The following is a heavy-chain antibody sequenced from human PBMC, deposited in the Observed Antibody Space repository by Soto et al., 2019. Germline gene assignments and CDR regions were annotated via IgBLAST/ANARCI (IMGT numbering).Heavy chain of an antibody. J-gene: IGHJ4*02. D-gene: IGHD3-16*01. CDR3: ARVGVGRGGLDY. CDR1: GGSISSGGYY. V-gene: IGHV4-31*03. Sequence: QVHLQESGPGLVKPSQTLSLTCTVSGGSISSGGYYWSWIRQNPGKGLEWIGYIYYTGSTYYNPSIKSRVSISVATSKNQFSLKLYSVTAADTAVYYCARVGVGRGGLDYWGQGTLVTVSP. CDR2: IYYTGST.